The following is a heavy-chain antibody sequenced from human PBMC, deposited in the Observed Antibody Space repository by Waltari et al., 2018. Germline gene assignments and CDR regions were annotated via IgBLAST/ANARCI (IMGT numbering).Heavy chain of an antibody. Sequence: QVQVQESGPGLVKPSGTVSLTCTVSCDSISNHFWTWIRQPPEKGLEWSGNIHYSGTTNYNPSLKSRVAISLETSKNHLSLRLDSVTAADTALYFCVRGKLGFCTGSSCHLDLWGRGTLVTVSS. CDR3: VRGKLGFCTGSSCHLDL. CDR2: IHYSGTT. D-gene: IGHD2-8*02. J-gene: IGHJ5*02. V-gene: IGHV4-59*11. CDR1: CDSISNHF.